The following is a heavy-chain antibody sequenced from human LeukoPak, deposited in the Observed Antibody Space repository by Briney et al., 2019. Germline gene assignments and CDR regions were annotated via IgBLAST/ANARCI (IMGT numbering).Heavy chain of an antibody. J-gene: IGHJ4*02. CDR2: IYTSGST. CDR3: AVELYDSSGYYYYFDY. V-gene: IGHV4-4*07. CDR1: GGSISSYY. D-gene: IGHD3-22*01. Sequence: PSETLSLTCTVSGGSISSYYWSWIRQPAGKGLEWIGRIYTSGSTNYNPSLKSRVTMSVDTSKNQFSLKLSSVTAADTAVYYCAVELYDSSGYYYYFDYWGQGTLVTVSS.